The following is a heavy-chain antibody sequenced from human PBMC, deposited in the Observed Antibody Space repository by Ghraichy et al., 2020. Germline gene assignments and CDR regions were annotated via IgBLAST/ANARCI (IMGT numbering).Heavy chain of an antibody. CDR1: GFSLSNARMG. Sequence: SGPTLVKPTETLTLTCTVSGFSLSNARMGVSWIRQPPGKALEWLAHIFSNDEKSYSTSLKSRLTISKDTSKSQVVLTMTNMDPVDTATYYCARTYCGGDCYSDAFDIWGQGTMVTVSS. CDR2: IFSNDEK. J-gene: IGHJ3*02. CDR3: ARTYCGGDCYSDAFDI. V-gene: IGHV2-26*01. D-gene: IGHD2-21*02.